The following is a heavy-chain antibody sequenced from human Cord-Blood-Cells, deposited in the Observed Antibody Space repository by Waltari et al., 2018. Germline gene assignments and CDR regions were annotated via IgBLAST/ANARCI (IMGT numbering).Heavy chain of an antibody. Sequence: QVQLQESGPGLVKPSETLSLTCAVSGYSISSGYYWGWIRQPPGKGLEWLGRIYHSVSTYYNPSLKSRVTISGDTSKNQFSLKLSSVTAADTAVYYCARETGQFDYWGQGTLVTVSS. D-gene: IGHD3-9*01. CDR2: IYHSVST. J-gene: IGHJ4*02. V-gene: IGHV4-38-2*02. CDR3: ARETGQFDY. CDR1: GYSISSGYY.